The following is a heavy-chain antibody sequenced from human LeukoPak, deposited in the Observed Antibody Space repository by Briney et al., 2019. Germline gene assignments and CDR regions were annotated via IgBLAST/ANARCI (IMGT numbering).Heavy chain of an antibody. Sequence: GRSPRLSCAASGFTFSSYGMHWVRQAPGKGLEWVAVISYDGSNKYYADSVKGRFTISRDNSKNTLYLQMNSLRAEDTAVYYCANTLYSSGWYGRSDAFDIWGQGTMVTVSS. D-gene: IGHD6-19*01. CDR2: ISYDGSNK. CDR3: ANTLYSSGWYGRSDAFDI. J-gene: IGHJ3*02. CDR1: GFTFSSYG. V-gene: IGHV3-30*18.